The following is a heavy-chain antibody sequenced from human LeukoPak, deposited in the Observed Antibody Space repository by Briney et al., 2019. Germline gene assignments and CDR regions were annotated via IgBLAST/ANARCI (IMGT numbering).Heavy chain of an antibody. CDR3: ARVGSSSWFANYDAFDI. Sequence: SETLSLTCTVSGGSISSYYWSWIRQPAGKGLEWIGRIYTSGSTNYNPSLKSRVTMSVDTSKNQFSLKLSSVTAADTAVYYCARVGSSSWFANYDAFDIWGQGTMVTDSS. V-gene: IGHV4-4*07. CDR2: IYTSGST. D-gene: IGHD6-13*01. CDR1: GGSISSYY. J-gene: IGHJ3*02.